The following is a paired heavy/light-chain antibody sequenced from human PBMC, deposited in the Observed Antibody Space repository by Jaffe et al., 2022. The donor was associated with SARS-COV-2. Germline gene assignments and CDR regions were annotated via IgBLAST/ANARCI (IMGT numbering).Light chain of an antibody. J-gene: IGLJ3*02. V-gene: IGLV1-40*01. CDR1: SSNIGAGYD. CDR2: GNN. CDR3: QAYDSSLSAWV. Sequence: QSALTQPPSVSGAPGQRVTISCTGSSSNIGAGYDIHWYQQLPGTAPKLLIYGNNNRPSGVPDRFSGSKSGTSASLAISGLQAEDEADYYCQAYDSSLSAWVFGGGTKLTVL.
Heavy chain of an antibody. CDR3: ARGRTYSSGWPGGHAFDI. Sequence: QVQLVESGGGVVQPGRSLRLSCAASGFTFRSSGMHWVRQAPGKGLEWVAVIWYDGSNKDYADSVKGRFTISRDNSKNTVYLQMNSLRAEDTAVYYCARGRTYSSGWPGGHAFDIWGLGTMVTVSS. J-gene: IGHJ3*02. CDR1: GFTFRSSG. D-gene: IGHD3-22*01. CDR2: IWYDGSNK. V-gene: IGHV3-33*01.